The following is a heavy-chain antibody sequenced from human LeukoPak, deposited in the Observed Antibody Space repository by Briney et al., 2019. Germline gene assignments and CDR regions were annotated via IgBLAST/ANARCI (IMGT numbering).Heavy chain of an antibody. J-gene: IGHJ5*02. V-gene: IGHV1-8*03. CDR3: ARVVVAAKHRWFDP. Sequence: ASVKVSCKASGYTFTGYYMHWVRQAPGQGLEWMGWMNPNSGNTGYAQKFQGRVTITRNTSISTAYMELSSLRSEDTAVYYCARVVVAAKHRWFDPWGQGTLVTVSS. CDR1: GYTFTGYY. CDR2: MNPNSGNT. D-gene: IGHD2-15*01.